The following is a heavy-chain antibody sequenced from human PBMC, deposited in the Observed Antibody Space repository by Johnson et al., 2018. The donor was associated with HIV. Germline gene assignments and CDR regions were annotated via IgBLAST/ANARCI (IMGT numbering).Heavy chain of an antibody. J-gene: IGHJ3*02. V-gene: IGHV3-66*01. D-gene: IGHD1-14*01. CDR3: TTWDVGRGAFDI. Sequence: VKLVESGGGLVQPGGSLRLSCAASGFTVSSNYMTWVRQAPGKGLEWVSVIFSGGSTYYADSVKGRFTISRDNSKSTLYLQMNSLKTEDTAVYYCTTWDVGRGAFDIWGQGTMVTVSS. CDR1: GFTVSSNY. CDR2: IFSGGST.